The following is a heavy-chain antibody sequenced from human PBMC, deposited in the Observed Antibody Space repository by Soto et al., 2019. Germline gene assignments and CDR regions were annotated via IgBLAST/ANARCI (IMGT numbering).Heavy chain of an antibody. J-gene: IGHJ4*02. CDR3: ASLTTGYGEDENFDY. Sequence: QVQLVQSGAEVKKPGSSVKVSCKASGGTFSSYAISWVRQAPGQGLEWMGGIIPIFGTANYAQKFQGRVMSTAEESTSTAYMELSSLRSEDTAVYYGASLTTGYGEDENFDYWGQGTLVTVSS. CDR1: GGTFSSYA. CDR2: IIPIFGTA. D-gene: IGHD4-17*01. V-gene: IGHV1-69*01.